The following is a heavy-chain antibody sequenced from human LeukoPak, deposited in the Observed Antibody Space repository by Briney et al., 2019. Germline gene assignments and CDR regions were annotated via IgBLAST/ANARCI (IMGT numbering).Heavy chain of an antibody. J-gene: IGHJ4*02. Sequence: GGSLRLSCAASGFTFSDYYMSWIRQAPGKGLEWVSYISSSGSTIYYADSVKGRFTISRDNAKNSLYLQRNSLRAEDTAVYYCARSELTDSLDYWGQGTLVTVSS. CDR1: GFTFSDYY. V-gene: IGHV3-11*01. D-gene: IGHD3-22*01. CDR2: ISSSGSTI. CDR3: ARSELTDSLDY.